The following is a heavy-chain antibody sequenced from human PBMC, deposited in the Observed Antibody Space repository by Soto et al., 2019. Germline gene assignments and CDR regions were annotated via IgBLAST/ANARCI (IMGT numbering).Heavy chain of an antibody. CDR2: IYYSGST. CDR1: GGSFSDYY. CDR3: ARAKAPLYSSSWYWFDP. Sequence: SETLSLTCAVYGGSFSDYYWSWIRQPPGKGLEWIGYIYYSGSTNYNPSLKSRVTISVDTSKNQFSLKLSSVTAADTAVYYCARAKAPLYSSSWYWFDPWGQGTLVTVSS. V-gene: IGHV4-59*08. D-gene: IGHD6-13*01. J-gene: IGHJ5*02.